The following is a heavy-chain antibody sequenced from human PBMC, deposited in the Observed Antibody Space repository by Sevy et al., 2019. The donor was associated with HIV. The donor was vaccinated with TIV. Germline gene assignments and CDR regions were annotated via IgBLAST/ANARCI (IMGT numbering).Heavy chain of an antibody. V-gene: IGHV4-34*01. CDR1: SESFRRYY. CDR2: INHSGTT. J-gene: IGHJ4*02. Sequence: SETLSLTWAVYSESFRRYYWNWIRQSPEKGLEWIGEINHSGTTNYNPSLKSRVTISVDPSRNQFSLKLNSVTAADTAVYYCASDSGTYTYYFDYWGQGTPVTVSS. CDR3: ASDSGTYTYYFDY. D-gene: IGHD1-26*01.